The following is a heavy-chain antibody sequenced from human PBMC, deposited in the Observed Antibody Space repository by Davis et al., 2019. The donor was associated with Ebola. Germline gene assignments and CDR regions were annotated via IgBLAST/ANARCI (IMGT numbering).Heavy chain of an antibody. V-gene: IGHV1-18*01. D-gene: IGHD3-3*01. CDR2: ISAYNGNT. CDR3: ARDGITIFLAGMDV. Sequence: ASVKVSCKASGYTFTSYGISWVRQAPGQGLEWMGWISAYNGNTNYAQKLQGRVTMTTDTSTSTAYMELRRLRSDDTAVYYCARDGITIFLAGMDVWGKGTTVTVSS. CDR1: GYTFTSYG. J-gene: IGHJ6*04.